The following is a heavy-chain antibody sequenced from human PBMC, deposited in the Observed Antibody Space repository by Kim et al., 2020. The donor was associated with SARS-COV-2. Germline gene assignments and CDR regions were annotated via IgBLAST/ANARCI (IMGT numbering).Heavy chain of an antibody. D-gene: IGHD3-22*01. CDR3: ARVFSPYDSSGPFDS. CDR2: INPSGGST. V-gene: IGHV1-46*01. CDR1: GYPFTSHY. Sequence: ASVKVSCKPFGYPFTSHYMHWVRQAPGQGLEWMAIINPSGGSTTYAQNFQGRVTVTRDTSTSTVYMELSSLRSADTAVYYCARVFSPYDSSGPFDSWGQGTLVTVSS. J-gene: IGHJ4*02.